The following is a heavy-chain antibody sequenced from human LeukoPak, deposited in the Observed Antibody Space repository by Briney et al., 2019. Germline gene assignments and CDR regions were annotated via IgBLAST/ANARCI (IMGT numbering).Heavy chain of an antibody. J-gene: IGHJ6*03. CDR3: ARTYSSSWPTYYYYMDV. D-gene: IGHD6-13*01. CDR2: IYYSGST. CDR1: GGSISSYY. V-gene: IGHV4-59*12. Sequence: SETLSLTCTVSGGSISSYYWSWIRQPPGKGLEWIGYIYYSGSTNYNPSLKSRVTISVDTSKNQFSLKLSSVTAADTAVYYCARTYSSSWPTYYYYMDVWGKGTTVTISS.